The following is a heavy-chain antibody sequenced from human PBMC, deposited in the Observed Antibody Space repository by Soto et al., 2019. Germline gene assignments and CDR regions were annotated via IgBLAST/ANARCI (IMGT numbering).Heavy chain of an antibody. CDR1: GGSINSGGYY. D-gene: IGHD2-21*02. Sequence: PSETLSLTCTVSGGSINSGGYYWSWIRQHPGKGLEWIGYIYYSGSTYYNPSFKSRVTISVDTSKNQFSLKLNSVTAADTAVYYCARDLWGYCGTDCYPLDVWGQGTTVTV. CDR3: ARDLWGYCGTDCYPLDV. V-gene: IGHV4-61*08. CDR2: IYYSGST. J-gene: IGHJ6*02.